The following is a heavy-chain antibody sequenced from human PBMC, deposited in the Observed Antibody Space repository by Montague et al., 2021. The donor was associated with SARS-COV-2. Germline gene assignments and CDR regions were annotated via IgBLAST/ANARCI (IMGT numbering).Heavy chain of an antibody. CDR1: GDSVASMSAA. CDR3: ARDSGYDYGYFDY. V-gene: IGHV6-1*01. D-gene: IGHD5-12*01. CDR2: TYYRHKWHS. Sequence: CAISGDSVASMSAAWEWHRHSLSRGLEWVGRTYYRHKWHSDYAVXAKSRITINPDPSKNQFSLQLNSVTPEDTAVYYCARDSGYDYGYFDYWGQGTLVTVSS. J-gene: IGHJ4*02.